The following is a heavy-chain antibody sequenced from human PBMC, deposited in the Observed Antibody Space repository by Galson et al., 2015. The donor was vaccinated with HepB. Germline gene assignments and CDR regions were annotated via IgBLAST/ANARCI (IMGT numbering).Heavy chain of an antibody. CDR3: ARVEGTAMVTGLEY. Sequence: SVKVSXXXSGGTFXXYAXXWVRQAPGQGLEWMGGIIPIFGTANYAQKFQGRVTITADESTSTAYMELSSLRSEDTAVXXCARVEGTAMVTGLEYWGQGTLXTVSS. J-gene: IGHJ4*02. CDR2: IIPIFGTA. CDR1: GGTFXXYA. V-gene: IGHV1-69*13. D-gene: IGHD5-18*01.